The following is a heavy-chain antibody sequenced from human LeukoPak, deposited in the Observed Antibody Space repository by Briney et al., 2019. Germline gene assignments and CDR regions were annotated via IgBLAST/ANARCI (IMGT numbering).Heavy chain of an antibody. CDR3: ARDNRVTNTPNAFDI. J-gene: IGHJ3*02. D-gene: IGHD4-17*01. CDR2: IYYSGST. CDR1: GGSISSGGYY. V-gene: IGHV4-31*03. Sequence: SQTLSLTCTVSGGSISSGGYYWSWIRQHPGQGLEWIGYIYYSGSTYYNPSLKSRVTISVDTSKNQFSLKLSSVTAADTAVYYCARDNRVTNTPNAFDIWGQGTMVTVSS.